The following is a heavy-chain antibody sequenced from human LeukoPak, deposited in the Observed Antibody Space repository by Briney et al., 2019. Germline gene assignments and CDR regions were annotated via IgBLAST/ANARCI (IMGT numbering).Heavy chain of an antibody. CDR3: AKDKGAVGAYGMDV. J-gene: IGHJ6*02. CDR1: GFTFDDYA. V-gene: IGHV3-9*01. D-gene: IGHD2-15*01. Sequence: GGSLRLSCAASGFTFDDYATHWVRHAPGKGLEWVSGISWNSGSIGYADSVKGRFTISRDNAKNSLYLQMNSLRAEDTALYYCAKDKGAVGAYGMDVWGQGTTVTVSS. CDR2: ISWNSGSI.